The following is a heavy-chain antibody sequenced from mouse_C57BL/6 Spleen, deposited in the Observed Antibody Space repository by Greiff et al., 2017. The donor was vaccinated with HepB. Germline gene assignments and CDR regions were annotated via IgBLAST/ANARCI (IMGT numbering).Heavy chain of an antibody. V-gene: IGHV5-9*01. J-gene: IGHJ4*01. D-gene: IGHD1-1*01. CDR2: ISGGGGNT. Sequence: EVMLVESGGGLVKPGGSLKLSCAASGFTFSSYTMSWVRQTPEKRLEWVATISGGGGNTYYPDSVKGRFTISRDNAKDTLYLQMSSLRSEDTALYYCARHYYYGNYYAMGYWGQGTSVTVSS. CDR1: GFTFSSYT. CDR3: ARHYYYGNYYAMGY.